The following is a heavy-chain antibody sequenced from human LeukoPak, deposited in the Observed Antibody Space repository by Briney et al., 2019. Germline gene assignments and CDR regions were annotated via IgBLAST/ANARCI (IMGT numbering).Heavy chain of an antibody. CDR3: ARDRPVHYYYGMDV. CDR2: IYFSGST. CDR1: GGSISSSSYY. V-gene: IGHV4-39*07. J-gene: IGHJ6*02. Sequence: PSETLSLTCTVSGGSISSSSYYWGWIRQPPGKGLEWIGSIYFSGSTYFNPSLKSRVTISVDTSKNQFSLKLSSVTAADTAVYYCARDRPVHYYYGMDVWGQGTTVTVSS.